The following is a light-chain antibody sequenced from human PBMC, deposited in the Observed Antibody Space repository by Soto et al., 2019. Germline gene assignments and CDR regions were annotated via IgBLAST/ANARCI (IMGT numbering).Light chain of an antibody. CDR1: SSNIGSNT. Sequence: VLTQPPSASGTPGQRVTISCSGSSSNIGSNTVNWHQQLPKTAPKLLIYSNNQRPSGVPDRFSGSKSGTSASLAISGLQSEDEADYYCAAWDDSLNGYVFGTGTKVTVL. CDR3: AAWDDSLNGYV. CDR2: SNN. V-gene: IGLV1-44*01. J-gene: IGLJ1*01.